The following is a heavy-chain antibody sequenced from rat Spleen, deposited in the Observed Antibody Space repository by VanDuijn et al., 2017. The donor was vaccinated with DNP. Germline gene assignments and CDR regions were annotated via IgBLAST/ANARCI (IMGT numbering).Heavy chain of an antibody. CDR1: GFTFSDHN. J-gene: IGHJ2*01. Sequence: EVQLVESGGGLVQPGRSLILSCTASGFTFSDHNMAWVRQAPKKGLEWVATISYDGSSTYYRGSVKGRFIISRNNAKSSLYLQMDSLRSDDTATYYCAGRPPPTRGPFDYWGQGIMVTVSS. D-gene: IGHD1-4*01. V-gene: IGHV5-7*01. CDR2: ISYDGSST. CDR3: AGRPPPTRGPFDY.